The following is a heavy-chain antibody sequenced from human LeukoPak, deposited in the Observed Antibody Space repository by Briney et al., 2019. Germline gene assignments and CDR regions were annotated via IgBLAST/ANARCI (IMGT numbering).Heavy chain of an antibody. CDR1: GFTFSSYA. CDR2: ISGSGGST. D-gene: IGHD6-13*01. Sequence: GGSLRLSCAASGFTFSSYAMSWVRQALGKRLEWVSAISGSGGSTYYADSVKGRFTISRDNSKNTLYLQMNSLRAEDTAVYYCAKDLDGWSSSWYEDFDYWGQGTLVTVSS. CDR3: AKDLDGWSSSWYEDFDY. V-gene: IGHV3-23*01. J-gene: IGHJ4*02.